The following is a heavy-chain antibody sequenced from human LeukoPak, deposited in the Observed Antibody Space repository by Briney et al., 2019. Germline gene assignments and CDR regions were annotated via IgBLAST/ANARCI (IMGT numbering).Heavy chain of an antibody. D-gene: IGHD4-17*01. CDR3: ARWARYGDLNWFDP. J-gene: IGHJ5*02. CDR2: IIPIFGTA. Sequence: ASVKVSCKASGGTFSSYAISWVRQAPGQGLEWMGGIIPIFGTANYAQKFQGRVTITADESTSTAYMELSSLRSEDTAVYYCARWARYGDLNWFDPWGQGTLVTVSS. CDR1: GGTFSSYA. V-gene: IGHV1-69*13.